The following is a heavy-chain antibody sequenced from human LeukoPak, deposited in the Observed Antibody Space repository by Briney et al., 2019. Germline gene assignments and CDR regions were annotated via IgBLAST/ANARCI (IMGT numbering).Heavy chain of an antibody. CDR3: ARDRSYSSSWTHQRSFDY. CDR1: GFTSSNYD. V-gene: IGHV3-23*01. Sequence: GGSLRLSCAGSGFTSSNYDMTWVRQAPGKGLEWVATISGSGGSTYYADSVKGRFTISRDNAKNSLYLQMNSLRAEDTAVYYCARDRSYSSSWTHQRSFDYWGQGTLVTVSS. CDR2: ISGSGGST. D-gene: IGHD6-13*01. J-gene: IGHJ4*02.